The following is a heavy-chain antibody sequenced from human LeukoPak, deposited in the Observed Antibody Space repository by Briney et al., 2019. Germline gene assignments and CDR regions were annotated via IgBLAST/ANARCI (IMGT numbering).Heavy chain of an antibody. CDR2: ISNNGGYT. J-gene: IGHJ4*02. V-gene: IGHV3-23*01. CDR3: AKQLGYCSDGSCYFPY. CDR1: GFTFSSPA. Sequence: PGGSLRLSCAASGFTFSSPAMSWVRQAPGKGLEWVSAISNNGGYTYYADSVQGRFTISRDNCNSTLCLQMNSLRAEDTAVYYCAKQLGYCSDGSCYFPYWGQGTLVTVSS. D-gene: IGHD2-15*01.